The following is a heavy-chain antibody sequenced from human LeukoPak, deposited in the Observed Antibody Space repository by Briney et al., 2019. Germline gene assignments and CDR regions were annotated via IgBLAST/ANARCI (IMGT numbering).Heavy chain of an antibody. V-gene: IGHV4-4*02. Sequence: SGTLSLACTVSGDSINSLDLWSWVRQPPGKGLEWIGEMYLSGTTHSNPSVKSRVTISIDKSKNQFFLNLSSVTAADTAVYYCAGLVGRYSSGLYYYYFDYWGQGTLVTVSS. CDR3: AGLVGRYSSGLYYYYFDY. D-gene: IGHD3-22*01. J-gene: IGHJ4*02. CDR1: GDSINSLDL. CDR2: MYLSGTT.